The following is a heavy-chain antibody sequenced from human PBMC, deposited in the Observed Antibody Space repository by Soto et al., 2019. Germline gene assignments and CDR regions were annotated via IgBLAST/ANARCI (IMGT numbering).Heavy chain of an antibody. CDR2: ISISSSTI. J-gene: IGHJ4*02. V-gene: IGHV3-48*02. CDR1: GFTFSSYS. CDR3: ARDPNNYVWGSYRYGGSVDY. D-gene: IGHD3-16*02. Sequence: GGSLRLSCAASGFTFSSYSMDWVRQAPGKGLEWVSYISISSSTIYYADSVKGRFTISRDNAKNSLYLQMNSLRDEDTAVYYCARDPNNYVWGSYRYGGSVDYWGQGTLVTVSS.